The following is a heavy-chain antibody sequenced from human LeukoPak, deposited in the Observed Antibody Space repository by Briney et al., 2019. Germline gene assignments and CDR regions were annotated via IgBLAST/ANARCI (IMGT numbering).Heavy chain of an antibody. J-gene: IGHJ4*02. CDR2: INPSGGST. CDR3: ARVGTSGWYGHY. Sequence: ASVKVSCKASGYTFTSYYMHWVRQAPGQGLEWMGIINPSGGSTSYAQKFQGRVTMTTDTSTSTAYMELRSLRSDDTAVYYCARVGTSGWYGHYWGQGTLVTVSS. D-gene: IGHD6-19*01. V-gene: IGHV1-46*01. CDR1: GYTFTSYY.